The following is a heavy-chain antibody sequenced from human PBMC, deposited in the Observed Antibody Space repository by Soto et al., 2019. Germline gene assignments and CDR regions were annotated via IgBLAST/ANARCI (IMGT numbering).Heavy chain of an antibody. CDR1: GYTFTSYG. V-gene: IGHV1-18*01. CDR3: ARVSARLPTIWFDP. D-gene: IGHD2-15*01. J-gene: IGHJ5*02. CDR2: ISAYNGNT. Sequence: GASVKVSCKASGYTFTSYGISWVRQAPGQGLEWMGWISAYNGNTNYAQKLQGRVTMTTDTSTSTAYMELRSLRSDDTAVYYCARVSARLPTIWFDPWGQGTLVTVSS.